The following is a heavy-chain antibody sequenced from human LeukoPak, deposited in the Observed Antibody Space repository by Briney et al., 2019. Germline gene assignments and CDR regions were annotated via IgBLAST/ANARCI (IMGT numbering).Heavy chain of an antibody. CDR2: INPSGGST. CDR1: GYTFTSYY. CDR3: ARVAIFGVVTLDAFDI. J-gene: IGHJ3*02. D-gene: IGHD3-3*01. V-gene: IGHV1-46*01. Sequence: ASVKVSCKASGYTFTSYYMHWVRQAPGQGLEWMVIINPSGGSTSYAQKFQGRVTMTRDTSTSTVYMELSSLRSEDTAVYYCARVAIFGVVTLDAFDIWGQGTMVTVSS.